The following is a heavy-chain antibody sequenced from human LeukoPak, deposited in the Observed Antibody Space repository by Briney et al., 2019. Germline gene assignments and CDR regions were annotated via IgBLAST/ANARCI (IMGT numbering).Heavy chain of an antibody. CDR2: INHSGST. Sequence: SETLSLTCTVYGGSFSGYYWSWIRQPPGKGLEWIGEINHSGSTNYNPSLKSRVTISVDTSKNQFSLKLSSVTAADTAVYYCARGPGGIAVYWGQGTLVTVSS. V-gene: IGHV4-34*01. CDR3: ARGPGGIAVY. J-gene: IGHJ4*02. D-gene: IGHD6-13*01. CDR1: GGSFSGYY.